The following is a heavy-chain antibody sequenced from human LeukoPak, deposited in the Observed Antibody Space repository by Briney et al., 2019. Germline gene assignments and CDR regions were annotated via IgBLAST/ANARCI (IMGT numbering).Heavy chain of an antibody. CDR3: ARDQSSSWYVAWFDP. D-gene: IGHD6-13*01. V-gene: IGHV3-74*01. CDR1: GFTFSSYW. CDR2: INNDESHT. J-gene: IGHJ5*02. Sequence: GGSLRLSCAASGFTFSSYWMHWVRQAPGKGLVWVSRINNDESHTTYADSVKGRFTISRDNAKNTLYLQMNSLRVEDTAVYYCARDQSSSWYVAWFDPWGQGTLVT.